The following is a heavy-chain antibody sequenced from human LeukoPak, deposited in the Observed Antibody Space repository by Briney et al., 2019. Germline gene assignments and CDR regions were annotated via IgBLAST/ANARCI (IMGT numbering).Heavy chain of an antibody. D-gene: IGHD2-2*01. V-gene: IGHV4-38-2*02. Sequence: PSETLSLTCSVSGYSISNAYYWGWIRPPPGKGLEWIGSIYYSGSIFYNPSLKSRVTISVDTSKNQFSLKLSSVTAADTAVYYCARAPSRYCSSTSCYGPPWFDPWGQGTLVTVSS. J-gene: IGHJ5*02. CDR2: IYYSGSI. CDR3: ARAPSRYCSSTSCYGPPWFDP. CDR1: GYSISNAYY.